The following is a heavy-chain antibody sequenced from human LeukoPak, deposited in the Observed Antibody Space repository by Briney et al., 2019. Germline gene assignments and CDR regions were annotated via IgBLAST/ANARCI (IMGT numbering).Heavy chain of an antibody. CDR3: ARSGVGASQLDY. V-gene: IGHV4-34*01. CDR2: INHSGST. Sequence: SETLSLTCAVYGGSFSGYYWSWIRQPPGKGLEWIGEINHSGSTNYNPSLKSRVTISVDTSKNQFSLKLSSVTAADTAVFYCARSGVGASQLDYWGQGTLVTVSS. D-gene: IGHD1-26*01. J-gene: IGHJ4*02. CDR1: GGSFSGYY.